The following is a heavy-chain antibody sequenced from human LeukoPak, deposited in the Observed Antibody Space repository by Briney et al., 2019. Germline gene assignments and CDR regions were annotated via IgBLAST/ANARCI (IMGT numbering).Heavy chain of an antibody. CDR2: ISYDGSNK. D-gene: IGHD3-22*01. CDR3: ARDPFYYYDSSGYGVDY. J-gene: IGHJ4*02. Sequence: GGSLRLSCAASGFTFSSYAMHWARQAPGKGLEWVAVISYDGSNKYYADSVKGRFTISRDNSKNTLYLQMNSLRAEDTAVYYCARDPFYYYDSSGYGVDYWGQGTLVTVSS. V-gene: IGHV3-30*04. CDR1: GFTFSSYA.